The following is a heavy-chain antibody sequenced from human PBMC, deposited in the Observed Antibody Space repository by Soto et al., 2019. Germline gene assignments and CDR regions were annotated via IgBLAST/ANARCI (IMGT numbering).Heavy chain of an antibody. CDR2: IYYSGST. D-gene: IGHD2-15*01. J-gene: IGHJ6*02. CDR1: GGSISSGDYY. V-gene: IGHV4-30-4*01. Sequence: QVQLQESGPGLVKPSQTLSLTCTVSGGSISSGDYYWSWIRQPPGKGLEWIGYIYYSGSTYYNPYLKRRVTISVDTAKNQFSLKLSSVTAADTAVYYCARDRVDVYCSGGSCYLYYYYGMDVWGQGTTVTVSS. CDR3: ARDRVDVYCSGGSCYLYYYYGMDV.